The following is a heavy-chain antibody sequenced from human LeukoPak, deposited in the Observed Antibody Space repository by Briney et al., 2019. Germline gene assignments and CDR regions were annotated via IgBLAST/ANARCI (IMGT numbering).Heavy chain of an antibody. D-gene: IGHD1-26*01. CDR2: IDSHNGDT. CDR1: GYTFTSYA. Sequence: ASVKVSCKAYGYTFTSYAMNWVRQAPGQGLEWMGWIDSHNGDTKYAERLQGRVFMTTDTSTSTSYMELRSLRSDDTAVYYCARAVSGSLYGDFDFWGQGTLVTVSS. CDR3: ARAVSGSLYGDFDF. V-gene: IGHV1-18*01. J-gene: IGHJ4*02.